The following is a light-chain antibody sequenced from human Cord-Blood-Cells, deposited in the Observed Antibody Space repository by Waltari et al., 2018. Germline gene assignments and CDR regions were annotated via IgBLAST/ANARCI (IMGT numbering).Light chain of an antibody. CDR1: QSVSSSY. Sequence: DIVLTQSPGTVSLSPGERATLPGRASQSVSSSYLALYQQKPGQAPRLLIYVASSMATAIPDRFSGSGAQTDFSLTISRLEPEDFSVYYCQQYGSSITFGQGTRLEIK. CDR2: VAS. J-gene: IGKJ5*01. CDR3: QQYGSSIT. V-gene: IGKV3-20*01.